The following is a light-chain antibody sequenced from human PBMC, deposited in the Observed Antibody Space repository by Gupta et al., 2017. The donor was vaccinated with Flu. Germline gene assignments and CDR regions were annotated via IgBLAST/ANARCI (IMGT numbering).Light chain of an antibody. V-gene: IGKV2-30*01. Sequence: DVVLTQSPLSLPVTLGQTASISCKSSEGLVFVDGYTYLHWVHQRPGQSPRRLIYRVSNRDYGVPDRFSGSGSGTEFTLKISRVEADDVGTYYCMHDVRWPWTFGQGTKVEI. CDR1: EGLVFVDGYTY. CDR3: MHDVRWPWT. J-gene: IGKJ1*01. CDR2: RVS.